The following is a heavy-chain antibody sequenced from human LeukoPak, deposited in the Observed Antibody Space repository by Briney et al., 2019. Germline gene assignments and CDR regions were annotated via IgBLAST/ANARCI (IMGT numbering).Heavy chain of an antibody. CDR3: ARVADYGDYMVDY. CDR1: GGSISSYY. J-gene: IGHJ4*02. D-gene: IGHD4-17*01. Sequence: PSETLSPTCTVSGGSISSYYWSWIRQPPGKGLEWIGYIYYSGSTDYNPSLKSRVTISVDTSKNQFSLKLSSVTAADTAVYYCARVADYGDYMVDYWGQGTLVTVSS. V-gene: IGHV4-59*08. CDR2: IYYSGST.